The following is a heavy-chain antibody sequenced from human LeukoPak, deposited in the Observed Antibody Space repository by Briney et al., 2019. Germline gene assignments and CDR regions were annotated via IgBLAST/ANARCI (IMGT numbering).Heavy chain of an antibody. CDR3: ARGIRRRGRYFDD. V-gene: IGHV4-39*07. CDR2: IFSSGSA. D-gene: IGHD1-1*01. J-gene: IGHJ4*02. CDR1: GGSISSYY. Sequence: SETLSLTCTVSGGSISSYYWVWIRQSPVKGLEWIGSIFSSGSAYYNPSLKSRVTISVATSKNQFSLRLASVTAADTAVYFCARGIRRRGRYFDDWGQGTLVTVSS.